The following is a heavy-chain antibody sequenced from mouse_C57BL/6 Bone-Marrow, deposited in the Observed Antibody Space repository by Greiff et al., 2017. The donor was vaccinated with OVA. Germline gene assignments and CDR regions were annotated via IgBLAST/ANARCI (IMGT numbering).Heavy chain of an antibody. CDR2: IHPNSGST. CDR1: GYTFTSYW. D-gene: IGHD4-1*01. V-gene: IGHV1-64*01. CDR3: ARSGGTRYFDV. Sequence: QVQLKQPGAELVKPGASVKLSCKASGYTFTSYWMHWVKQRPGQGLEWIGMIHPNSGSTNYNEKFKSKATLTVDKSSSTAYMQLSSLTSEDSAVYYCARSGGTRYFDVWGTGTTVTVSS. J-gene: IGHJ1*03.